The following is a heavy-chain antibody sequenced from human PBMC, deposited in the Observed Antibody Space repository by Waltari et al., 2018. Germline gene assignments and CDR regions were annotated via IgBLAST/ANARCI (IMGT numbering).Heavy chain of an antibody. Sequence: QVQLVQSGAEVKKPGSSVKVSCKASGGTFSSYAISWVRPAPGTGLEWMGRIIPIFGTANYAQKFQGRVTITADKSTSTAYMELSSLRSEDTAVYYCARDYQPDIVVVPAAMPDYWGQGTLVTVSS. V-gene: IGHV1-69*08. J-gene: IGHJ4*02. CDR1: GGTFSSYA. D-gene: IGHD2-2*01. CDR2: IIPIFGTA. CDR3: ARDYQPDIVVVPAAMPDY.